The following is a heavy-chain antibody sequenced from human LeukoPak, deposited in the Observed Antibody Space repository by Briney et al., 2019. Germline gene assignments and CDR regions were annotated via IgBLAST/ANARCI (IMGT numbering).Heavy chain of an antibody. Sequence: PSETLSLTCTVSGYFINSNYYWGWIRQPPGKGLEWIATISHSGSTYYNPSLKSRVTISVETSKNQFSLKLSSVTVADTAVYYCARINTIMATFDYWGQGTLVTVSS. CDR1: GYFINSNYY. D-gene: IGHD5-24*01. V-gene: IGHV4-38-2*02. CDR3: ARINTIMATFDY. J-gene: IGHJ4*02. CDR2: ISHSGST.